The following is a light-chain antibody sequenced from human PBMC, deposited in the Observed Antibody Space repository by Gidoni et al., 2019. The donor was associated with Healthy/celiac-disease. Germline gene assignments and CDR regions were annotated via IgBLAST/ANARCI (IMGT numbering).Light chain of an antibody. V-gene: IGKV1-39*01. CDR3: QQSYSTPSA. Sequence: GDRVTITCRASQSISSYLNWDQQKPGKAPKLLIYAASSLQSGVPSRFSGSGSGTDFTLTISSLQPEDFATYYCQQSYSTPSAFGPXTKVDIK. J-gene: IGKJ3*01. CDR1: QSISSY. CDR2: AAS.